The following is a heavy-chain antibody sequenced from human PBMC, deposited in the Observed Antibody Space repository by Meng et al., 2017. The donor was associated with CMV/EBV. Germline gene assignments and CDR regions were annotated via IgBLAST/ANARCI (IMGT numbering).Heavy chain of an antibody. J-gene: IGHJ4*02. D-gene: IGHD6-13*01. V-gene: IGHV3-74*01. CDR3: VRDGHSWNFDY. Sequence: GESLKISCTASGFTFSDYWMHWVRQTPGKGLLWVSRIKGDGSHTIYGDSVKGRFTISRDNAKNTLYLQMNTLRVEDTAMYYCVRDGHSWNFDYWGQGSLVTVSS. CDR2: IKGDGSHT. CDR1: GFTFSDYW.